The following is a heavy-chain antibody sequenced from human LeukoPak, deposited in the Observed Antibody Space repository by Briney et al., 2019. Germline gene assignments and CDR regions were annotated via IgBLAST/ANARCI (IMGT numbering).Heavy chain of an antibody. D-gene: IGHD2-15*01. Sequence: SVKVSCKASGGTFSSYAISWVRQAPGQGLEWMGRIIPILGIANYAQKFQGRVTITADKSTSTAYMELSSLRSEDTAVYYCARAVVVVVAATTDYYYYGMDVWGQGTTVTVSS. CDR3: ARAVVVVVAATTDYYYYGMDV. CDR1: GGTFSSYA. CDR2: IIPILGIA. V-gene: IGHV1-69*04. J-gene: IGHJ6*02.